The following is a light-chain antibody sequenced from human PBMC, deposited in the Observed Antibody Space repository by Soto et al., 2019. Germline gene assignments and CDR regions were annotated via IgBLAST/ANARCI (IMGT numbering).Light chain of an antibody. CDR3: GTWDSSLSAGV. CDR1: SSNIGNNY. V-gene: IGLV1-51*02. Sequence: QSVLTQPPSVSAAPGQKVTISCSGSSSNIGNNYVSWYQQLPGTAPKLLMYENNERTSGIPDRFSGSKSGTSATLGITGLRTGDEADYYCGTWDSSLSAGVFGGGTKVTVL. CDR2: ENN. J-gene: IGLJ3*02.